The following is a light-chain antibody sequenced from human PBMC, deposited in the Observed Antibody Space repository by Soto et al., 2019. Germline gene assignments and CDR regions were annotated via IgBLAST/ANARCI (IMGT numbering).Light chain of an antibody. CDR1: SSDFGGYNC. J-gene: IGLJ1*01. CDR2: DVT. Sequence: QSVLTQPRSVSGSPGQSVTISCTGTSSDFGGYNCVSWYQQHPGKAPQLMIYDVTQRPSGVPDRFSGSKSGNTASLTISGLQAEDEADYYCCSHSASYTFVFGTGTKVTVL. CDR3: CSHSASYTFV. V-gene: IGLV2-11*01.